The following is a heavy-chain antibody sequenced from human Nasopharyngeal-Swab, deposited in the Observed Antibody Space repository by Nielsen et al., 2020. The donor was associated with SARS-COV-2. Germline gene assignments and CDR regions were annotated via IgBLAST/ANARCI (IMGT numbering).Heavy chain of an antibody. V-gene: IGHV3-21*01. CDR2: ISSSSYI. CDR1: GFTFSSYS. J-gene: IGHJ4*02. Sequence: GGSLRLSCAASGFTFSSYSMNWVRQAPGKGLEWVSSISSSSYIYYADSVKGRFTISRDNAKNSLYLQMNSLRAKDTAVYYCARGPYYYDSSGYYDYWGQGTLVTVSS. D-gene: IGHD3-22*01. CDR3: ARGPYYYDSSGYYDY.